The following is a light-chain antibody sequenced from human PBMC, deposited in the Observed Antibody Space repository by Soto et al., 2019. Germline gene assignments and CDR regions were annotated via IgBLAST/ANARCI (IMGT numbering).Light chain of an antibody. V-gene: IGLV1-40*01. Sequence: QSVLTQPPSVSGAPGQRVTICCSGSSSNIGAGYDVNWYRQLPGTAPKLLIYGNSDRPSGVPDRFSGSKSGTSASLAITGLQAEDEADYFCPSYDCSLRTHVFGTATKLTVL. CDR3: PSYDCSLRTHV. J-gene: IGLJ1*01. CDR2: GNS. CDR1: SSNIGAGYD.